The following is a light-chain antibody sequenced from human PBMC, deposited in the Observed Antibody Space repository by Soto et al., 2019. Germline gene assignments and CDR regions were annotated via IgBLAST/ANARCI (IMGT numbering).Light chain of an antibody. CDR3: QQRINWRST. J-gene: IGKJ4*01. Sequence: EIVMTQSPATLSLSPGERATLSCRASQRITTVAWYQQKPGQAPRLLIYGLSIRAPGVPARFSVSGSGTEFTLTISSLQSEDFAVYFCQQRINWRSTFGGGTKVDI. CDR1: QRITT. CDR2: GLS. V-gene: IGKV3-15*01.